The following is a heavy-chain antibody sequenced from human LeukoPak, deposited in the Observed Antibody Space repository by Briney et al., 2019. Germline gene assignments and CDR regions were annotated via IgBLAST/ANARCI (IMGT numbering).Heavy chain of an antibody. CDR3: ARAVGGDGSGSL. D-gene: IGHD3-10*01. CDR1: GGSISSSSYY. CDR2: IYYSGST. J-gene: IGHJ4*02. V-gene: IGHV4-39*07. Sequence: PSETLSLTCTVSGGSISSSSYYWGWIRQPPGTGLEWIGSIYYSGSTYYNPSLKSRVTISVDTSKNQFSLKLSSVTAADTAVYYCARAVGGDGSGSLWGPGTLVTVSS.